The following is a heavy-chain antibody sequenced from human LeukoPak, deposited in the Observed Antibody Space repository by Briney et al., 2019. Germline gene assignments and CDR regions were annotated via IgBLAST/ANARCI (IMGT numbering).Heavy chain of an antibody. CDR1: GGTFSSYA. J-gene: IGHJ6*03. Sequence: SVKVSCKASGGTFSSYAISWVRQAPGQGLEWMGGIIPIFGTANYAQRFQGRVTITTDESTSTAYMELSSLRSEDTAVYYCARARSVRKNNYYYYMDAWGKGTTVTVSS. V-gene: IGHV1-69*05. CDR2: IIPIFGTA. CDR3: ARARSVRKNNYYYYMDA. D-gene: IGHD2-15*01.